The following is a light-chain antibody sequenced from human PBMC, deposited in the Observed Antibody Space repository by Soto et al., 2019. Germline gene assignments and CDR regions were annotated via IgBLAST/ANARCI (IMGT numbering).Light chain of an antibody. Sequence: SVLTQPPSLSAAPGQKVTISFSGSSSNIGNNYVSWYQQLPGTAPKLLIYDNNKRPSGIPDRFSGSKSGTSATLGITGLQTGDEADYYCGTWDSSLSAGVFGTGTKV. J-gene: IGLJ1*01. V-gene: IGLV1-51*01. CDR3: GTWDSSLSAGV. CDR2: DNN. CDR1: SSNIGNNY.